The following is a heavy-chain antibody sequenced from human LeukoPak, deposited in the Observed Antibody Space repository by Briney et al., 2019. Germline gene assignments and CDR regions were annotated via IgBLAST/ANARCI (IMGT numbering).Heavy chain of an antibody. J-gene: IGHJ5*02. CDR2: IYYSGST. V-gene: IGHV4-39*01. CDR1: GGSISSSSYY. Sequence: SETLSLTRTVSGGSISSSSYYWGWIRHPPGKGLEWIGSIYYSGSTYYNPSLKSRVTISVDTSKNQFSLKLSSVTAADTAVYYCARQKGYSSGWRGPGADWFDPWGQGTLVTVSS. D-gene: IGHD6-19*01. CDR3: ARQKGYSSGWRGPGADWFDP.